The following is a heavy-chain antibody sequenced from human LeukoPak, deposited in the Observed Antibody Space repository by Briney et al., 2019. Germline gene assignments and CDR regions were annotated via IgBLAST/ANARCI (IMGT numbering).Heavy chain of an antibody. D-gene: IGHD2-15*01. CDR2: IKSKNEGGST. J-gene: IGHJ4*02. CDR1: GFTFSNDW. CDR3: IRGGWPLDY. Sequence: PGGSLRLSCAASGFTFSNDWMSWVRQAPGKGLECVGRIKSKNEGGSTDYAAPVKGRFTISRDDSKNTLYLQMNSLKTEDTAVYYCIRGGWPLDYWGQGTLVTVSS. V-gene: IGHV3-15*01.